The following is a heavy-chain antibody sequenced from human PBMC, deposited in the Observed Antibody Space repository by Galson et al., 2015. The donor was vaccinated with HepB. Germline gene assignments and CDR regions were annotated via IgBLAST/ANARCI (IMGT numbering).Heavy chain of an antibody. CDR1: GGTFSSYA. J-gene: IGHJ4*02. V-gene: IGHV1-69*13. CDR2: IIPLFLTA. D-gene: IGHD2-2*02. CDR3: ARTPVGMQLYLHYFDY. Sequence: SVKVSCKASGGTFSSYAISWVRQAPGQGLEWMGGIIPLFLTANYAQKFQGRVTITADDSATTAYMELSSLRSEDTTVYYCARTPVGMQLYLHYFDYWGQGTLVTVSS.